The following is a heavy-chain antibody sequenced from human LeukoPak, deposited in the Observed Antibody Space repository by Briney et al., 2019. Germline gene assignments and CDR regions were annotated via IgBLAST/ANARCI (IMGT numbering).Heavy chain of an antibody. CDR3: ARLLYSSGYDY. D-gene: IGHD6-19*01. J-gene: IGHJ4*02. Sequence: SETLSLTCAVYGGSFSGYYWNWIRQPPGKGLEWIGEINHSGNTNYNPSLKSRVTISVDTSKNQFSLKLSSVTAADTAVYYCARLLYSSGYDYWGQGTLVTVSS. V-gene: IGHV4-34*01. CDR1: GGSFSGYY. CDR2: INHSGNT.